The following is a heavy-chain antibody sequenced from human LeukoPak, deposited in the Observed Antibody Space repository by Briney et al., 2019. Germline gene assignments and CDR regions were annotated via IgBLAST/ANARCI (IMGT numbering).Heavy chain of an antibody. V-gene: IGHV4-39*07. CDR2: IYYSGST. CDR3: ARGLRGEGGYYDY. Sequence: PSETLSLTCTVSGGSISSSSYYWGWIRQPPGKGLEWIGSIYYSGSTYYNPSFKSRVTISVDTSKNQFSLKLSSVTAADTAVYYCARGLRGEGGYYDYWGQGTLVTVSS. D-gene: IGHD3-22*01. CDR1: GGSISSSSYY. J-gene: IGHJ4*02.